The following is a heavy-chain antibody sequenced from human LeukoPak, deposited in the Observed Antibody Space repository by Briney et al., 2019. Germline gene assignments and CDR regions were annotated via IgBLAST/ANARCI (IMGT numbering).Heavy chain of an antibody. CDR3: AKDWAGTSCGGDCLNY. J-gene: IGHJ4*02. CDR2: ITGSGDTT. Sequence: GASLRLSCAASGFTFSSYAMTWVRQAPGKGLEWVSSITGSGDTTYYADSVKGRFTVSRDNSKNTMYLQMSSLRAEDAALYYCAKDWAGTSCGGDCLNYWGQGTLVTVSS. D-gene: IGHD2-21*02. V-gene: IGHV3-23*01. CDR1: GFTFSSYA.